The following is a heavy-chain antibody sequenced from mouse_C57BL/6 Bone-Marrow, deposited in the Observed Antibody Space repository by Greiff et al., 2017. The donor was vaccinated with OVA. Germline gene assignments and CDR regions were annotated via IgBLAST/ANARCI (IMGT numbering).Heavy chain of an antibody. CDR3: ARHDYDGYYAMDY. Sequence: EVKVVESGGDLVKPGGSLKLSCESNEYEFPSHDMSWVRKTPEKRLELVAAINSDGGSTYYPDTMERRFIISRDNTKKTLYLQMSSLRSEDTALYYCARHDYDGYYAMDYWGQGTSVTVSS. CDR1: EYEFPSHD. CDR2: INSDGGST. J-gene: IGHJ4*01. V-gene: IGHV5-2*01. D-gene: IGHD2-4*01.